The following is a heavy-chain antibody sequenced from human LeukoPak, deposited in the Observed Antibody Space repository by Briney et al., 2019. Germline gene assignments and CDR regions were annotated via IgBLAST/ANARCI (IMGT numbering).Heavy chain of an antibody. CDR2: ISSSSSTI. CDR1: GFTFSSYS. V-gene: IGHV3-48*01. Sequence: GGSLRLSCAASGFTFSSYSMNWVRQAPGKGLEWVSYISSSSSTIYYADSVKGRFTISRDNAKNSLYLQMNSLRAEDTAVYYCARDQGLNPFDYWGQGTLVTVSS. D-gene: IGHD3-16*01. J-gene: IGHJ4*02. CDR3: ARDQGLNPFDY.